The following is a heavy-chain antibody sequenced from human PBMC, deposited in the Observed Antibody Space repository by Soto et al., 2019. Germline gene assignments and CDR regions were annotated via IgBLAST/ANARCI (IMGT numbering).Heavy chain of an antibody. CDR2: ISVYNGNI. D-gene: IGHD5-18*01. Sequence: QAQLVQSGAEVKKPGASVNVSCKASGYTFSSYGITWVRLAPGEGLEWMGWISVYNGNINYARKFQGRLTVTTDTSTSTAYMELRSLRSDDTAVYYCARDLRRVYTYGEAFDIWGQGTMVTVSS. CDR3: ARDLRRVYTYGEAFDI. J-gene: IGHJ3*02. V-gene: IGHV1-18*01. CDR1: GYTFSSYG.